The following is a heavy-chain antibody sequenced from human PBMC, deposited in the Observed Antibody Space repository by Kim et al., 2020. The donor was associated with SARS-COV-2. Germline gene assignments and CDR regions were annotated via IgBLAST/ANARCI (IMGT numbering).Heavy chain of an antibody. J-gene: IGHJ6*03. Sequence: GKGRFTISRDNSKTTVYLQLNSLRAEDTATYYCAKSLLRWEAIYDYYMDVWGKGTTVTVSS. CDR3: AKSLLRWEAIYDYYMDV. V-gene: IGHV3-23*02. D-gene: IGHD2-2*01.